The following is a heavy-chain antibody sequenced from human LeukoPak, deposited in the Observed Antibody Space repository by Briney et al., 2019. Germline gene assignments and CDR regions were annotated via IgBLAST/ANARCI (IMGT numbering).Heavy chain of an antibody. J-gene: IGHJ4*02. CDR1: GVSISSGGYY. CDR3: AFGNDSSGYYSIDY. Sequence: SQTLSLTCTVSGVSISSGGYYWSWIRQHPGKGLEWIGYIYYSGSTYYNPSLKSRVTISVDTSKNRFSLKLSSVTAADTAVYYCAFGNDSSGYYSIDYWGQGTLVTVSS. V-gene: IGHV4-31*03. D-gene: IGHD3-22*01. CDR2: IYYSGST.